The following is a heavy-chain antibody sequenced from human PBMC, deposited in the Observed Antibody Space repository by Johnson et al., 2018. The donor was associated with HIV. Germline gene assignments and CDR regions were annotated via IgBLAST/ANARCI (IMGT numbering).Heavy chain of an antibody. CDR1: GFTFDDYG. D-gene: IGHD1-1*01. CDR2: IYSGGST. V-gene: IGHV3-20*04. J-gene: IGHJ3*02. Sequence: VQLVESGGGVVRPGGSLRLSCAASGFTFDDYGMSWVRQAPGKGLEWVSVIYSGGSTYYADSVKGRFTISRDNAKNSLYLQMNSLRAEDTAVYYCARGGNEIDAFDIWGQGTMVTVSS. CDR3: ARGGNEIDAFDI.